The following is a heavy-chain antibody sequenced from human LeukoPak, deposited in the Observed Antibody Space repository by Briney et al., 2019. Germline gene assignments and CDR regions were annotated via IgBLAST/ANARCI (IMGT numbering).Heavy chain of an antibody. Sequence: SETLSLTCTVSGYSISSGYYWGWIRQPPGKGLEWIGSFYHSGTTYYNPSLKSRVTISVDTSKNQFSLKLTSVTAADTAVYYCARSPSYSGSWFDNWGQGTLVTVSS. CDR2: FYHSGTT. V-gene: IGHV4-38-2*02. CDR3: ARSPSYSGSWFDN. J-gene: IGHJ4*02. CDR1: GYSISSGYY. D-gene: IGHD6-13*01.